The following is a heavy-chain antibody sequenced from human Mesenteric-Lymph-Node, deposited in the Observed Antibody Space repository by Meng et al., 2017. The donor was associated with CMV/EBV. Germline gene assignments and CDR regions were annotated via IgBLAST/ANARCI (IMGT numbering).Heavy chain of an antibody. CDR1: GGSFSGYY. Sequence: VQFSPWGAGRVKPSETLSVTCAVYGGSFSGYYWNWIRQSPEKGLEWIGEINHSGSTTYNPSFTSRIIISVDTSTNQISLNMSSVTAADTAVYYCARGSSYDILTGYFDYWGQGALVTVSS. V-gene: IGHV4-34*01. D-gene: IGHD3-9*01. CDR3: ARGSSYDILTGYFDY. J-gene: IGHJ4*02. CDR2: INHSGST.